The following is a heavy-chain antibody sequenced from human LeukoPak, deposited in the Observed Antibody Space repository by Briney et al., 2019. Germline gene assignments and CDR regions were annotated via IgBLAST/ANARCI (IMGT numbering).Heavy chain of an antibody. D-gene: IGHD1-1*01. CDR3: ARDSSRYDLTYFDY. CDR2: ISAYNGNT. J-gene: IGHJ4*02. V-gene: IGHV1-18*01. Sequence: GASVKVSCKASGYTFTSYGISWVRQAPGQGLEWMGWISAYNGNTNYAQKLQSRVTMTTDTSTSTAYMELRSLRSDDTAVYYCARDSSRYDLTYFDYWGQGTLVTVSS. CDR1: GYTFTSYG.